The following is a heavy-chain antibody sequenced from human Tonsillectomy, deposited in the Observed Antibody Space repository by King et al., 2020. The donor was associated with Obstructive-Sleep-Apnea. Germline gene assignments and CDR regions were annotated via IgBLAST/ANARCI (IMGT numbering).Heavy chain of an antibody. CDR1: GFTFSNYA. CDR3: AKEMDNVVVVVAGFDY. D-gene: IGHD2-15*01. Sequence: VQLVESGGGLVQPGGSLRLSCAASGFTFSNYAMSWVRQAPGRGLEWGSGISSGGSSTSFADSVKGRFTISRDNSKNTLYLQMNSLRAEDTAVYYCAKEMDNVVVVVAGFDYWGQGTLVTVSS. CDR2: ISSGGSST. J-gene: IGHJ4*02. V-gene: IGHV3-23*04.